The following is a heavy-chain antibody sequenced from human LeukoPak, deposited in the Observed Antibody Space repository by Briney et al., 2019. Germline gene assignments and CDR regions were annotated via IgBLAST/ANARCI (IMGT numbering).Heavy chain of an antibody. CDR2: IDTAGVT. CDR3: ARGGYFGSGPMDV. J-gene: IGHJ6*02. V-gene: IGHV3-13*04. D-gene: IGHD3-10*01. Sequence: GGSLRLSCAGSGFTFSSYDMHWVRQAAGKGLEWVAAIDTAGVTYYPGSVRGRFTISRENAMNSFFLQMNSLRAGDTAVYYCARGGYFGSGPMDVWGQGTTVTVSS. CDR1: GFTFSSYD.